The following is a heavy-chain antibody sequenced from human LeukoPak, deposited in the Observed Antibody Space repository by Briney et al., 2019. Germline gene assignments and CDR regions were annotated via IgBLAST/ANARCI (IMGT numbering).Heavy chain of an antibody. J-gene: IGHJ4*02. Sequence: SETLSLTCAVYGGSFSGYYWSWIRQPPGKGLEWIGEINHSGSTYYNPSLNSRVTISVDTSKNQFSLRLSSVTAADTAVYYCARGRRTSQYYYDSSTYFDYWGQGTLVTVSS. CDR1: GGSFSGYY. D-gene: IGHD3-22*01. CDR2: INHSGST. CDR3: ARGRRTSQYYYDSSTYFDY. V-gene: IGHV4-34*01.